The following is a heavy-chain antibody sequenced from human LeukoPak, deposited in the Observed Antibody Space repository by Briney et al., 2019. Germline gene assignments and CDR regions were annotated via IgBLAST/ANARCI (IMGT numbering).Heavy chain of an antibody. D-gene: IGHD6-6*01. CDR3: ASQDRGSSSSSVFDY. Sequence: PSETLSLTCTVSGGSISSSSYYWGWIRQPPGKGLEWIGSIYYSGSTYYNPSLKSRVTISVDTSKNQFSLKLSSVTAADTAVYYCASQDRGSSSSSVFDYWGQGTLVTVSS. J-gene: IGHJ4*02. CDR2: IYYSGST. CDR1: GGSISSSSYY. V-gene: IGHV4-39*01.